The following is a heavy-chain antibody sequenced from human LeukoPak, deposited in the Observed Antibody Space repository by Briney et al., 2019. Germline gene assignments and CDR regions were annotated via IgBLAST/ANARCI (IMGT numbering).Heavy chain of an antibody. J-gene: IGHJ4*02. CDR2: ISASGYTT. Sequence: GGSLRLSCAASGFTFSNYVMSWVRQAPGKGLEWVSSISASGYTTYCADSVKGRFTISRDNSKNTLHLQMNSLRAEDTAIYYCAKEGFDYWGQGTLVTVSS. V-gene: IGHV3-23*01. CDR3: AKEGFDY. CDR1: GFTFSNYV.